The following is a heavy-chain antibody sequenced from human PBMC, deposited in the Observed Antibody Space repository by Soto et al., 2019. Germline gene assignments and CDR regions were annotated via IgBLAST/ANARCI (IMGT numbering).Heavy chain of an antibody. D-gene: IGHD2-2*01. CDR1: GYSFMKYG. Sequence: QVQLVQSRPEMKKPGASVKVSCKGFGYSFMKYGINWVRQAPGQGLEWVGWISPYSGYTHSAQKFHGRLTLTTDTAASTAYMELRILRSADTALYYCAREASVLIPAAQPSRFDSWGQGTLVTVSS. CDR3: AREASVLIPAAQPSRFDS. CDR2: ISPYSGYT. J-gene: IGHJ4*02. V-gene: IGHV1-18*01.